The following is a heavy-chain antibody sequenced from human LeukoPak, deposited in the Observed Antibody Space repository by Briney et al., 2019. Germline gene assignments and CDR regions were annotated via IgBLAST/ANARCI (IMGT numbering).Heavy chain of an antibody. J-gene: IGHJ4*02. Sequence: GESLRLSCAASGFTVGSNYMSWVRQVPGKGLEWVSVIYSDGTISYADSVKGRFTISRDNSENTLYLQMNSLRVEDTAVYYCAREVGGGASGQWGQGTLVTVSS. CDR2: IYSDGTI. D-gene: IGHD3-16*01. CDR1: GFTVGSNY. V-gene: IGHV3-66*01. CDR3: AREVGGGASGQ.